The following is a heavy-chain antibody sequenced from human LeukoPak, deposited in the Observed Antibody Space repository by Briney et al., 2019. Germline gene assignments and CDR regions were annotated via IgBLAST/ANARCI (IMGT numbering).Heavy chain of an antibody. CDR1: GDSISSSY. CDR3: ARSSGPFDY. J-gene: IGHJ4*02. Sequence: AETLSLTCTGSGDSISSSYWSWIQQPPGKGLEWIGYIYLTVITNYTPSLRSRVTMSLDTSKNQFSLKLNSVTAAYTAVYYCARSSGPFDYWGQEALVTVSS. CDR2: IYLTVIT. V-gene: IGHV4-59*01.